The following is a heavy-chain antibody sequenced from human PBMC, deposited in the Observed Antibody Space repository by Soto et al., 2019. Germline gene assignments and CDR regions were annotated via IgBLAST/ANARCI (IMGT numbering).Heavy chain of an antibody. CDR1: GGSISSYY. J-gene: IGHJ3*02. CDR3: ARSPSYYYDSSGYYPDALDI. D-gene: IGHD3-22*01. V-gene: IGHV4-59*01. Sequence: TSETLSLTCTVSGGSISSYYWSWIRQPPGKGLEWIGYIYYSGSTNYNPSLKSRLTISVDTSKNQFSLKLSSVTAADTAVYYCARSPSYYYDSSGYYPDALDIWGQGTMVTVSS. CDR2: IYYSGST.